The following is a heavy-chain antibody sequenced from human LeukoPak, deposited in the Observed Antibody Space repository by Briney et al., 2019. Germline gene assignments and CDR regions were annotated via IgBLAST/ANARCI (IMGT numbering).Heavy chain of an antibody. V-gene: IGHV1-46*01. CDR1: GYTFTSYY. J-gene: IGHJ5*02. Sequence: ASVKVSCKASGYTFTSYYMHWVRQAPGQGLEWMGIINPSGGSTSYARKFQGRVTMTRDMSTSTVYMELSSLRSEDAAVYYCARGRDDSSWYNWFDPWGQGTLVTVSS. CDR3: ARGRDDSSWYNWFDP. D-gene: IGHD6-13*01. CDR2: INPSGGST.